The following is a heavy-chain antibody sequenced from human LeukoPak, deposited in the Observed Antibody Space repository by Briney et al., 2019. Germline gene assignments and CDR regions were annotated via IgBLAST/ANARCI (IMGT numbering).Heavy chain of an antibody. CDR2: IYYSGST. D-gene: IGHD3-9*01. Sequence: PSEALSLTCTVSGGSISSGGYYWSWIRQHPGKGLEWIGYIYYSGSTYYNPSLKSRVTISVDTSKNQFSLKLSSVTAADTAVYYCARTLRYFDWVNWFDPWGQGTLVTVSS. V-gene: IGHV4-31*03. J-gene: IGHJ5*02. CDR3: ARTLRYFDWVNWFDP. CDR1: GGSISSGGYY.